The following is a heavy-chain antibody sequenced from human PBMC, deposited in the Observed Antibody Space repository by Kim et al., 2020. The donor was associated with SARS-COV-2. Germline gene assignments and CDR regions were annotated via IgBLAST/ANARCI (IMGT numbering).Heavy chain of an antibody. J-gene: IGHJ3*02. V-gene: IGHV1-69*13. CDR1: GGTFSSYA. D-gene: IGHD2-8*01. Sequence: SVKVSCKASGGTFSSYAISWVRQAPGQGLEWMGGIIPIFGTANYAQKFQGRVTITADESTSTAYMELSSLRSEDTAVYYCARDPTPYTTKAFDIWGQGTMVTVSS. CDR3: ARDPTPYTTKAFDI. CDR2: IIPIFGTA.